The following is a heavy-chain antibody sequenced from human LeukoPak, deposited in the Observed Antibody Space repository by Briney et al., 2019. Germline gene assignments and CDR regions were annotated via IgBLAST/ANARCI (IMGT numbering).Heavy chain of an antibody. V-gene: IGHV3-23*01. CDR1: GFSVSNSG. CDR3: AQGYLSGWSPS. CDR2: ISVDGKTA. Sequence: GGSLRLSCVVSGFSVSNSGMSWVRQAPGKGLDWISAISVDGKTAYYADSVKGRFIISRDNSKNTLYLQLSGLRAEDTAVYYCAQGYLSGWSPSWGQGSMVSVSS. D-gene: IGHD6-19*01. J-gene: IGHJ5*02.